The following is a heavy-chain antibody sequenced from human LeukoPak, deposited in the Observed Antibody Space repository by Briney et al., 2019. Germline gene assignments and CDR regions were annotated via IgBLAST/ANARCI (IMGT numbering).Heavy chain of an antibody. Sequence: GASVKVSCKASGYTFTGYYMHWVRQAPGQGLEWMGWINPNSGGTNYAQKFQGRVTMTRDTSTSTVYMELSSLRSEDTAVYYCARDFFPGYSSPGLFDYWGQGTLVTVSS. CDR1: GYTFTGYY. CDR2: INPNSGGT. J-gene: IGHJ4*02. CDR3: ARDFFPGYSSPGLFDY. D-gene: IGHD6-19*01. V-gene: IGHV1-2*02.